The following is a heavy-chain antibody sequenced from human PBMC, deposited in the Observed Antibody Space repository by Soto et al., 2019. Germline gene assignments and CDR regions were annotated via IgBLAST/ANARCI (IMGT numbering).Heavy chain of an antibody. J-gene: IGHJ4*02. Sequence: PSETLSLTCTVSGGSISSYYWSWIRQPPGKGLEWIGYIYYSGSTNYNPSLKSRVTISVDTSKNQFSLKLSSVTAADTAVYYCARLVRGVIIGYFDYWGQGTLVTVSS. V-gene: IGHV4-59*01. CDR2: IYYSGST. CDR1: GGSISSYY. D-gene: IGHD3-10*01. CDR3: ARLVRGVIIGYFDY.